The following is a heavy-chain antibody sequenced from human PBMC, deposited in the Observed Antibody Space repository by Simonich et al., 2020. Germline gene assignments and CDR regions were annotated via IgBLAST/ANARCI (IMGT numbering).Heavy chain of an antibody. CDR3: ARGGLYFDY. CDR2: IYYSGST. D-gene: IGHD2-15*01. CDR1: GGSISSYY. J-gene: IGHJ4*02. Sequence: QVQLQESGPGLVKPSETLSLTCTVSGGSISSYYCSWLRQPPGKGLEWIGYIYYSGSTNYNPSLKSRVTISVDTSKNQFSLKLSTVTAADTAVYYCARGGLYFDYWGQGTLVTVSS. V-gene: IGHV4-59*01.